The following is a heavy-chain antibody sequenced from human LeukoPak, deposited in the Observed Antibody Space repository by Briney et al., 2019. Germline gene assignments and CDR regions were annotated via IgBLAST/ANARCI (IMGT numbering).Heavy chain of an antibody. CDR2: IGSGGSPI. Sequence: GGSLRLSCAASGFTFSSYWMNWVRQAPGKGLEWVSYIGSGGSPIYYADSVRGRFSISRDNAKNSLYLQMSSLRAEDTAVYYCARGYSSSSGAFDIWGQGTMVTVSS. D-gene: IGHD6-6*01. V-gene: IGHV3-48*04. CDR3: ARGYSSSSGAFDI. CDR1: GFTFSSYW. J-gene: IGHJ3*02.